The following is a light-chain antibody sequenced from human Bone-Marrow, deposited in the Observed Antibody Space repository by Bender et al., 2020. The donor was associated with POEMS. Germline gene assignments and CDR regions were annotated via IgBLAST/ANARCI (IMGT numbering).Light chain of an antibody. CDR1: NIFTYS. Sequence: NIFTYSVNWYQHLPGTAPRLLIYSNNQRPSGISERFTGSKSGNVATLTINRVEAGDEADYYCQVWDRSTYHHVFGSGTKVTVL. J-gene: IGLJ1*01. CDR2: SNN. V-gene: IGLV3-21*04. CDR3: QVWDRSTYHHV.